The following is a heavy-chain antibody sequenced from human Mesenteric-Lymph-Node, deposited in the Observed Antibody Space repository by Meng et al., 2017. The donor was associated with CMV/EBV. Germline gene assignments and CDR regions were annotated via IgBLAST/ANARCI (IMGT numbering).Heavy chain of an antibody. D-gene: IGHD1-1*01. J-gene: IGHJ4*02. CDR1: WFSVSTSGVG. CDR2: IYWDNDK. V-gene: IGHV2-5*02. CDR3: ARTYNAAYDN. Sequence: TCPFSWFSVSTSGVGVGWIRPPPGRALELLVLIYWDNDKRYSPSLKSRLTITKNTNKNHVVITMTNMDPVDAATYCCARTYNAAYDNWGQGTLVTVSS.